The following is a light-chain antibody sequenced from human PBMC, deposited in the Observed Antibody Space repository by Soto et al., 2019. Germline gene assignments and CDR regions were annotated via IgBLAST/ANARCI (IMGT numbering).Light chain of an antibody. CDR3: QQYGNSPRT. J-gene: IGKJ1*01. CDR1: QSFTSNY. V-gene: IGKV3-20*01. Sequence: EIVLTQSPGTLSLSPGERATLSCRASQSFTSNYLAWYQQKPGQAPRLLIYGASTRATGIPARFSGSGSGTDFTLTISRLEPEDFAVYYCQQYGNSPRTFXQGTKVDIK. CDR2: GAS.